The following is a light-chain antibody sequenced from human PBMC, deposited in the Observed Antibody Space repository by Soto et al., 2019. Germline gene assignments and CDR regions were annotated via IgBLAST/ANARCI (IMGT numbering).Light chain of an antibody. J-gene: IGKJ2*01. CDR2: GAS. CDR1: QSVTKS. CDR3: LQYKTWPRT. Sequence: EIVMTQSPGTLSVSPGEGATLSCRASQSVTKSLAWYQQKPGQAPRLLIYGASTRETRIRARFSGSGSGTEFTLNISRLQSEDFAVYYCLQYKTWPRTFGQGTKLEIK. V-gene: IGKV3-15*01.